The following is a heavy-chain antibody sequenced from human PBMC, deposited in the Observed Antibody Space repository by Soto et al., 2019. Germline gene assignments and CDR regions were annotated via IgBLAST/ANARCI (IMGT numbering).Heavy chain of an antibody. CDR1: GYTFTDYA. CDR2: INTGTGDR. D-gene: IGHD3-3*01. J-gene: IGHJ6*02. CDR3: ARDRGTIFGVVQPYGMDV. Sequence: ASVKVSCKASGYTFTDYAIHWVRQAPGQSLQWMGWINTGTGDRKYSQKFQGRVTLTSDTSATTAYMELSSLRSEDTAVYYCARDRGTIFGVVQPYGMDVWGQGTTVTVSS. V-gene: IGHV1-3*04.